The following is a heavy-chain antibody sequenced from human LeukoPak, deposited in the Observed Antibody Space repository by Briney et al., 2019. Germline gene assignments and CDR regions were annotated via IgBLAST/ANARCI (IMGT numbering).Heavy chain of an antibody. V-gene: IGHV3-30*18. CDR2: ISYDGSNK. CDR1: GFTFSSYG. CDR3: AKAQYCGGDCSIDY. Sequence: GRSLRLSCAASGFTFSSYGMHWVRQAPGKGLEWVAVISYDGSNKYYADSVKGRFTISRDNSKNTLYLQMNSLRAEDTAVYYCAKAQYCGGDCSIDYWGQGTLVTVSS. D-gene: IGHD2-21*02. J-gene: IGHJ4*02.